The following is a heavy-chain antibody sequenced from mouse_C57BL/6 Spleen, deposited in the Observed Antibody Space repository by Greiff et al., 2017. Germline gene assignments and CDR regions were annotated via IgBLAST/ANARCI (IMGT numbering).Heavy chain of an antibody. Sequence: QVQLQQSGPELVKPGASVKISCKASGYAFSSSWMNWVKQRPGKGLEWIGRIYPGDGDTNYNGKFKGKATLTADKSSSTAYMQLSSLTSEDSAVYFCAREEPGYFDYWGQGTTLTVSS. J-gene: IGHJ2*01. CDR1: GYAFSSSW. CDR3: AREEPGYFDY. V-gene: IGHV1-82*01. CDR2: IYPGDGDT.